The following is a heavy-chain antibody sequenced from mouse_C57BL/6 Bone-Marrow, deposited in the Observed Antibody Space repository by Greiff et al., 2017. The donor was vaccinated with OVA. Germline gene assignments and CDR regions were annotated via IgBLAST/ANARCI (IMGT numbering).Heavy chain of an antibody. CDR1: GYSITSGYY. V-gene: IGHV3-6*01. CDR3: ARNAYYSNYDYYAMDY. Sequence: EVKLQESGPGLVKPSQSLSLTCSVTGYSITSGYYWHWIRQFPGNKLEWMGYISYDGSNNYNPSLKNRISITRDTSKNQFFLKLNSVTTEDTATYYCARNAYYSNYDYYAMDYWGQGTSVTVSS. D-gene: IGHD2-5*01. CDR2: ISYDGSN. J-gene: IGHJ4*01.